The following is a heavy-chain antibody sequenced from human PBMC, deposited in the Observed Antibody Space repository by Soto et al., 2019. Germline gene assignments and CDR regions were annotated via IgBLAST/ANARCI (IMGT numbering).Heavy chain of an antibody. CDR2: TWYDGSNK. J-gene: IGHJ6*03. CDR3: ARGQGNSYYYYMAV. Sequence: QVQLVESGGGVVQPGRSLRLSCAASGFRFSDFGMHWVRQAPGKGLEWVALTWYDGSNKNYAESGKGRFTISRDNSKNTLYLEVNSLRAEDTAVYYCARGQGNSYYYYMAVWGKGTTVTVSS. CDR1: GFRFSDFG. V-gene: IGHV3-33*01.